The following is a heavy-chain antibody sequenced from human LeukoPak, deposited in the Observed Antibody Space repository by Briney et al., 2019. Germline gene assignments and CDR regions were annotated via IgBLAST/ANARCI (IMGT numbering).Heavy chain of an antibody. CDR2: LSGSGGST. D-gene: IGHD6-13*01. CDR1: GFFFSNYD. Sequence: GGSLRLSCAASGFFFSNYDMNWVRQAPGSGLEWVSGLSGSGGSTFYADSVKGRFTISRDNSKNTVYLQMNSLRAEDTAVYYCARRMGSSWYYFDYWGQGTLVTVSS. J-gene: IGHJ4*02. V-gene: IGHV3-23*01. CDR3: ARRMGSSWYYFDY.